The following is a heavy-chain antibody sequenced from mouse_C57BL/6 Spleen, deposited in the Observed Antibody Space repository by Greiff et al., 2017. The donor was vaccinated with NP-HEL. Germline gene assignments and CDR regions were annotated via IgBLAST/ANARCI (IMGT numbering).Heavy chain of an antibody. CDR2: IYPGDGDT. CDR1: GYAFSSYW. Sequence: QVQLKQSGAELVKPGASVKISCKASGYAFSSYWMNWVKQRPGKGLEWIGQIYPGDGDTNYNGKFKGKATLTADKSSSTAYMQLSSLTSEDSAVYFCARGAYGSSLFDYAMDYWGQGTSVTVSS. D-gene: IGHD1-1*01. V-gene: IGHV1-80*01. J-gene: IGHJ4*01. CDR3: ARGAYGSSLFDYAMDY.